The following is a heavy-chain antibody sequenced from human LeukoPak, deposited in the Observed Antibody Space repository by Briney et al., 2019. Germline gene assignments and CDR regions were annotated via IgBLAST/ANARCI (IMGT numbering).Heavy chain of an antibody. V-gene: IGHV3-7*03. J-gene: IGHJ4*02. Sequence: GGSLRLSCAASGFTFSDYWMSWVRQAPGKGLEWVANIKEDGSEKYYVDSVKGRFAISRDNSKDMVFLQLNGLRAEDTAVYFCARGTPTLDYWGQGTMVTVSS. CDR2: IKEDGSEK. CDR3: ARGTPTLDY. CDR1: GFTFSDYW. D-gene: IGHD3-16*01.